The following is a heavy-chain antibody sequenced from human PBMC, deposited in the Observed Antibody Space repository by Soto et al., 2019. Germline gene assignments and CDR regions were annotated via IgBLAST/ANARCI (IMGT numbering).Heavy chain of an antibody. D-gene: IGHD4-17*01. Sequence: GGSLRLSCGGSGFTFSTYNLNWVRQAPGRGLEWVASISSSSRHIYYSESLKGRISISRDNAKNSVNLQINSLRGDDTAVYYCADNDYGGQLHHWGQGTLVTVSS. CDR1: GFTFSTYN. J-gene: IGHJ4*02. CDR3: ADNDYGGQLHH. V-gene: IGHV3-21*06. CDR2: ISSSSRHI.